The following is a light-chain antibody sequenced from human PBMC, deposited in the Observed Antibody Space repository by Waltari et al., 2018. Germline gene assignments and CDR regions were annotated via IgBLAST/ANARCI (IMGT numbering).Light chain of an antibody. CDR3: SSYTSSSTSV. CDR2: DVS. Sequence: QSALTQPASVSGSPGQSITISCTGPSSDVGGYNYVSWYQQHPGKAPKLMIYDVSKRPSGVSKRFTRAKSGNTDSLTISGLQAEDEADYYCSSYTSSSTSVFGGGTKLTVL. CDR1: SSDVGGYNY. J-gene: IGLJ3*02. V-gene: IGLV2-14*01.